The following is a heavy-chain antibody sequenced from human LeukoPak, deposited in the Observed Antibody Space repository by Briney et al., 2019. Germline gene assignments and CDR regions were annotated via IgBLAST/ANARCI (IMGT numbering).Heavy chain of an antibody. CDR3: ATIGDYLFDRGYFDY. V-gene: IGHV1-24*01. J-gene: IGHJ4*02. Sequence: ASVKVSCKVSGYTLTELSMHWVRQAPGKGLEWMGGFDPEDGETIYAQKFQGRVTMTEDTSTDTAYMELSSLRSEDTALYYCATIGDYLFDRGYFDYWGQGTLVTVSS. CDR2: FDPEDGET. D-gene: IGHD4-17*01. CDR1: GYTLTELS.